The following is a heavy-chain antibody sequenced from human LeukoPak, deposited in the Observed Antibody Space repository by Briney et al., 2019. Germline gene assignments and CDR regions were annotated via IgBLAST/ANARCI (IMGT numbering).Heavy chain of an antibody. CDR1: GGSISSYY. Sequence: SETLSLTCTVSGGSISSYYWSWIRQPPGKGLEWIGYIYYSWSTNYNPSLKSRVTISVDTSKNQFSLKLRSVTAADTAVYYCARSQARLGWFDPWGQGTLVTVSS. CDR2: IYYSWST. D-gene: IGHD6-19*01. CDR3: ARSQARLGWFDP. J-gene: IGHJ5*02. V-gene: IGHV4-59*08.